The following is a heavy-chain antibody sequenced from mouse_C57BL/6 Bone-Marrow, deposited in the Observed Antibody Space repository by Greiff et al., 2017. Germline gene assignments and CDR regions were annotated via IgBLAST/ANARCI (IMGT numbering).Heavy chain of an antibody. CDR2: IWGGGST. D-gene: IGHD1-1*01. V-gene: IGHV2-9*01. CDR1: GFSLTSYG. CDR3: ALNPLRFGSSSWFAY. Sequence: QVQLKESGPGLVAPSPSLSITCTVSGFSLTSYGVDWVRQPPGKGLEWLGVIWGGGSTNYNSALMSRLSISKDNSKSQVFLKMHSPQTDDTAMYYCALNPLRFGSSSWFAYWGQGTLVTVSA. J-gene: IGHJ3*01.